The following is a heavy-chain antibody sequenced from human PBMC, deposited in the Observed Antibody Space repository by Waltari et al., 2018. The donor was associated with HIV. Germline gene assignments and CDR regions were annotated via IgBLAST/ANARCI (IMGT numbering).Heavy chain of an antibody. J-gene: IGHJ6*02. D-gene: IGHD2-15*01. CDR2: INPNTGAT. V-gene: IGHV1-2*02. Sequence: QVELLQSGTEVGKPGASVKVSCRASGYTFTGYHIHWMRQAPGQGLEWMGWINPNTGATNFAQKFRGKVTLTSDTSTSTASMDLSRLESDDTAVYYCAREGVDEALYGGYYYYGMDVWGQGTTVTVSS. CDR1: GYTFTGYH. CDR3: AREGVDEALYGGYYYYGMDV.